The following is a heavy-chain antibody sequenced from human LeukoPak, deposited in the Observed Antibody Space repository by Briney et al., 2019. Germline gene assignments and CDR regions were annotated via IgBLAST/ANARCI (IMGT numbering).Heavy chain of an antibody. D-gene: IGHD2-15*01. CDR1: GGSISSGSYY. CDR3: ARDSCSSGSCWEDY. J-gene: IGHJ4*02. Sequence: PSETLSLTCTASGGSISSGSYYRSWIRQPAGKGLEWIGRIYTSGSTNYNPSLKSRVTISVDTSKNQFSLKLSSVTAADTAVYYCARDSCSSGSCWEDYWGQGTLVTVSS. V-gene: IGHV4-61*02. CDR2: IYTSGST.